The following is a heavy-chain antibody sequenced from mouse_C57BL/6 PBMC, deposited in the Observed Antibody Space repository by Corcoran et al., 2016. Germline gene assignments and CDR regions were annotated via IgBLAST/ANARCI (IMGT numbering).Heavy chain of an antibody. J-gene: IGHJ4*01. V-gene: IGHV1-76*01. CDR3: AGEEYGPKVYAMDY. CDR1: GYTFTDYY. Sequence: QVQLKQYGAELVRPGASVKLSCKASGYTFTDYYINWVKQRPGQGLEWIARIYHGSGNTYYTEKFKGKATLTAEKYSSTPYMQLSSLTSEDFAVYFCAGEEYGPKVYAMDYWGQGTSVTVSS. D-gene: IGHD1-1*02. CDR2: IYHGSGNT.